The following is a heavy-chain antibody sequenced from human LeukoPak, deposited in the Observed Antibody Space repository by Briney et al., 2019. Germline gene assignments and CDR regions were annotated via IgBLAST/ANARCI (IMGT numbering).Heavy chain of an antibody. D-gene: IGHD3-22*01. V-gene: IGHV4-39*01. Sequence: SETLSLTCTVSGGPLSSNTYYWGWIRQPPGKGLEWIGSISHSGSAYYNPSLKSRVSISVDTSMTQMSLKLSSVTASDTAVYYCASPPSYYYEASGYSHDAFDLWGQGTMITVSS. CDR2: ISHSGSA. CDR3: ASPPSYYYEASGYSHDAFDL. J-gene: IGHJ3*01. CDR1: GGPLSSNTYY.